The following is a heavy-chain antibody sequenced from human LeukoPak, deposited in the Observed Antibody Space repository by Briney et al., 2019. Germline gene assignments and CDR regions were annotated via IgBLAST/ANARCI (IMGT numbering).Heavy chain of an antibody. CDR2: IYSGGST. J-gene: IGHJ6*02. CDR3: ARDRDYYYGMDV. D-gene: IGHD3-10*01. CDR1: GFTVSSNY. Sequence: GGSLRLSCAASGFTVSSNYMSWVRQAPGKGLECVSVIYSGGSTYYADSVKGGFTISRDNSKNTLYLQMNSLRAEDTAVYYCARDRDYYYGMDVWGQATTVTVS. V-gene: IGHV3-53*01.